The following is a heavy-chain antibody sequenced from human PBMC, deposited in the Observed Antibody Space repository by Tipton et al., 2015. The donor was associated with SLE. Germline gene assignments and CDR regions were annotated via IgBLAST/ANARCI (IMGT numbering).Heavy chain of an antibody. Sequence: TLSLTCTVSGGSINSHYWSWIRQPPGKGLEWIGYIYYSGSTNYNPSLKSRVTISVDTSKNQFSLELSSVTAADTAVYYCARASRVVVAQYYFDYWGQGTLVTVSS. D-gene: IGHD2-15*01. J-gene: IGHJ4*02. CDR3: ARASRVVVAQYYFDY. CDR2: IYYSGST. CDR1: GGSINSHY. V-gene: IGHV4-59*11.